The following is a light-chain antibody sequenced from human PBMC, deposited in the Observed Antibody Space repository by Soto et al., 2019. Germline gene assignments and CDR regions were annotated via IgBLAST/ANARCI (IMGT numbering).Light chain of an antibody. CDR2: GVN. CDR1: ISDFVLYNY. CDR3: SSYTTRSTYV. Sequence: QSALTQPASVSGSPGQSITISCSGTISDFVLYNYVSWYQQHPGKAPKLMIYGVNNRPSGVSNRFSGSKSGNTASLTISGLQTEDEADYYCSSYTTRSTYVFGTGTKLTVL. V-gene: IGLV2-14*01. J-gene: IGLJ1*01.